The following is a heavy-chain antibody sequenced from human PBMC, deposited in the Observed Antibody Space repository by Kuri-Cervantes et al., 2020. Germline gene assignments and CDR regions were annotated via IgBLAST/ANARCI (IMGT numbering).Heavy chain of an antibody. CDR3: AKGLYDYVWGSLPLDY. J-gene: IGHJ4*02. V-gene: IGHV3-23*01. Sequence: GESLKISCEASGFTFSSYAMAWVRQAPGKGLEWVSAISGSGGSTYYADSVKGRFTISRDNSKNTLYLQMNSLRAEDTAVYYCAKGLYDYVWGSLPLDYWGQGTLVTVSS. CDR2: ISGSGGST. CDR1: GFTFSSYA. D-gene: IGHD3-16*01.